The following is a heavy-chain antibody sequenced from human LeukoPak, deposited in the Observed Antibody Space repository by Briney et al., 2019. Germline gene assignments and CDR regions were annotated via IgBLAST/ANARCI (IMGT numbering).Heavy chain of an antibody. Sequence: PSETLSLTCTVSGASISTYYCNWIRQLPGKGLEWIGYFLYSGSTNSNPSLKSRVAISVDTSKNQCSLKLSSVTAADTAVYYCAAGQYQLLNMDVWGPGTTVTVSS. J-gene: IGHJ6*02. CDR3: AAGQYQLLNMDV. D-gene: IGHD6-6*01. V-gene: IGHV4-59*08. CDR1: GASISTYY. CDR2: FLYSGST.